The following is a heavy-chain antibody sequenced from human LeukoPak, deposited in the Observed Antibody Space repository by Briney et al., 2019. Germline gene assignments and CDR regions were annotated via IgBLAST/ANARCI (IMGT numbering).Heavy chain of an antibody. V-gene: IGHV4-34*01. CDR1: GGSFSGYY. J-gene: IGHJ4*02. Sequence: PSETLSLTCAVYGGSFSGYYWSWIRQPPGKGLEWIGEINHSGSTNYNPSLKSRVTISVDTSKNQFSLKLSSVTAADTAVYYCAREGEMATITSLDYWGQGTLVTVSS. D-gene: IGHD5-24*01. CDR2: INHSGST. CDR3: AREGEMATITSLDY.